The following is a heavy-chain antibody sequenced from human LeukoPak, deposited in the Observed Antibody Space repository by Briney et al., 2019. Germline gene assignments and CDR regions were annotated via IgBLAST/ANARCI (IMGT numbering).Heavy chain of an antibody. CDR1: GFTFSSYD. CDR3: ARPPRPGYSSSWYLDY. CDR2: ISYDGSNK. Sequence: GRSLRLSCAASGFTFSSYDMHWVRQAPGKGLEWVSDISYDGSNKYYADSVKGRFTISRDNSKNTLYLQMNSLRAEDTAVYYCARPPRPGYSSSWYLDYWGQGTLVTVSS. D-gene: IGHD6-13*01. V-gene: IGHV3-30*04. J-gene: IGHJ4*02.